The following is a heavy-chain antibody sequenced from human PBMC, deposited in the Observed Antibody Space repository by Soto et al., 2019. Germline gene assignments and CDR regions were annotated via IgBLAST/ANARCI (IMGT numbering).Heavy chain of an antibody. CDR1: GYTFTSYD. J-gene: IGHJ4*02. D-gene: IGHD2-15*01. V-gene: IGHV1-8*01. CDR2: MNPNSGNT. Sequence: ASVKVSCKASGYTFTSYDINWVRQATGQGLEWMGWMNPNSGNTGYAQKFQGRVTMTRNTSISTAYMELYSLRAEDTATYFCAKDGHCNGGSCYLYYLDYWGQGTPVTVSS. CDR3: AKDGHCNGGSCYLYYLDY.